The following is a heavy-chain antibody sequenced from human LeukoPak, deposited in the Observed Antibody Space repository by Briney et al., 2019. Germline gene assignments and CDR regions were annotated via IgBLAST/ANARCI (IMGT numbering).Heavy chain of an antibody. CDR1: GFTLSSYA. CDR2: ISGSGGST. V-gene: IGHV3-23*01. D-gene: IGHD1-26*01. Sequence: GGSLRLSCAASGFTLSSYAMSWVRQAPGKGLEWVSAISGSGGSTYYADSVKGRFTISRDNSKDTLYLQMNSLRAEDTAVYYCAKDVVGATMNYFDYWGQGTLVTVSS. J-gene: IGHJ4*02. CDR3: AKDVVGATMNYFDY.